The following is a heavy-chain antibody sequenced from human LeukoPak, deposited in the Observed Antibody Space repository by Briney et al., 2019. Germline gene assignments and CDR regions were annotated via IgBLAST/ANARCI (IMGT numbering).Heavy chain of an antibody. CDR1: GVSISSYY. D-gene: IGHD1-26*01. J-gene: IGHJ3*02. Sequence: SGTLSLTCTVSGVSISSYYWSWIRQPPGKGLEWIGYIYYSGSTNYNPSLKSRVTISVDTSKNQFSLKLSSVTAAASAVYYWARHPVVGATTFGALEISGPGKIWTVSS. CDR2: IYYSGST. CDR3: ARHPVVGATTFGALEI. V-gene: IGHV4-59*01.